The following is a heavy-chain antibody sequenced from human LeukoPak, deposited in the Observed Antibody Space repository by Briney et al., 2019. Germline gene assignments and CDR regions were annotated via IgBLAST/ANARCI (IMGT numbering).Heavy chain of an antibody. CDR3: ARDSPLLTV. D-gene: IGHD3-9*01. V-gene: IGHV3-23*01. Sequence: GGSLGLSCAASGFTFSSHAMSWVRQAPGKGLEWVSAIGDDVVSTYYAESVKGRFTISRDNSKNTLYLQMNSLRAEDTATYYCARDSPLLTVWGQGTLVTVSS. J-gene: IGHJ4*02. CDR2: IGDDVVST. CDR1: GFTFSSHA.